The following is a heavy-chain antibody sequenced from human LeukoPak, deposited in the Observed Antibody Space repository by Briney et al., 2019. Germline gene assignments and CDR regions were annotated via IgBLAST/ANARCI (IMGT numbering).Heavy chain of an antibody. Sequence: GGSLRLSCAASGFTFSSYEMNWVRQAPGKGLEWVSYISSSGSTIYYADSVKGRFTISRGNAKNSLYLQMNSLRAEDTAVYYCARVDYSGDYWGQGTLVTVSP. D-gene: IGHD2-2*03. CDR2: ISSSGSTI. V-gene: IGHV3-48*03. CDR3: ARVDYSGDY. J-gene: IGHJ4*02. CDR1: GFTFSSYE.